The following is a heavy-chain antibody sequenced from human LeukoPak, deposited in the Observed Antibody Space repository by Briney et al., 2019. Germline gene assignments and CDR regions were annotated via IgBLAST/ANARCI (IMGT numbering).Heavy chain of an antibody. D-gene: IGHD4-17*01. V-gene: IGHV4-61*01. Sequence: SETLSLTCTVSGYSISSGYYWGWIRQPPGKGLEWIGYIYYSGSTNYNPSLKSRVTISVDTSKNQFSLKLTSVTAADTAVYYCARNHYGHPLDYWGQGTLVTVSS. J-gene: IGHJ4*02. CDR1: GYSISSGYY. CDR3: ARNHYGHPLDY. CDR2: IYYSGST.